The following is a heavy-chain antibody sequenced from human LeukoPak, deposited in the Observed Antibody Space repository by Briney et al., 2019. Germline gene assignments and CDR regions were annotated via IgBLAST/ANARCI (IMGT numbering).Heavy chain of an antibody. J-gene: IGHJ4*02. D-gene: IGHD2-2*01. CDR2: FDPEESET. CDR3: TTLKSTSGFYFDY. V-gene: IGHV1-24*01. CDR1: GYTLTELS. Sequence: ASVKVSCKVSGYTLTELSMHWVRQAPGKGLEWMGGFDPEESETIYAQKFQGRVTMTEDTSTDTAYLELNSLKSEDKALYYRTTLKSTSGFYFDYWGQGTLVTVSS.